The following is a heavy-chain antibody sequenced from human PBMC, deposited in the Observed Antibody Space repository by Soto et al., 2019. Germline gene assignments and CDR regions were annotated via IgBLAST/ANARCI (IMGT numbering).Heavy chain of an antibody. CDR2: ISYDGSNK. Sequence: QVQLVESGGGVVQPGRSLRLSCAASGFTFSSYGMHWVRQAPGKGLEWVAVISYDGSNKYYADSVKGRFTISRDNSKNTLYLQMNSLRAEDTAVYYCAEGMTGTTGHDAFDIWGQGTMVTVSS. CDR3: AEGMTGTTGHDAFDI. CDR1: GFTFSSYG. D-gene: IGHD1-7*01. V-gene: IGHV3-30*18. J-gene: IGHJ3*02.